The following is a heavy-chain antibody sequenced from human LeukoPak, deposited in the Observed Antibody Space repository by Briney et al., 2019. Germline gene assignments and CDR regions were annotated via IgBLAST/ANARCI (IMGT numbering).Heavy chain of an antibody. J-gene: IGHJ1*01. CDR3: ARGAVGSSGWYGGEYFQH. V-gene: IGHV3-33*01. D-gene: IGHD6-19*01. CDR2: IWHDGSNK. Sequence: PGGSLRLSCAASGFTFSSYGMHWVRQAPGKGLEWVAVIWHDGSNKYHADSVKGRFTISRDNSKNTLYLQMNSLRAEDTAVYYCARGAVGSSGWYGGEYFQHWGQGTLVTVSS. CDR1: GFTFSSYG.